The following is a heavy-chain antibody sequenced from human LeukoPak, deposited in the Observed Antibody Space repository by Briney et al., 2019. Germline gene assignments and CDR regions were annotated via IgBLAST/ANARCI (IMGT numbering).Heavy chain of an antibody. CDR1: GFTFSSYA. D-gene: IGHD3-22*01. CDR3: ATLPYYYDSSGSYYFDY. CDR2: ISFDGSNK. Sequence: GGSLRLSRAASGFTFSSYAMHWVRQAPGKGLEWVAVISFDGSNKYYADSVKGRFTISRDNSKNTLYLQMNSLRVEDTAVYYCATLPYYYDSSGSYYFDYWGQGTLVTVSS. J-gene: IGHJ4*02. V-gene: IGHV3-30*04.